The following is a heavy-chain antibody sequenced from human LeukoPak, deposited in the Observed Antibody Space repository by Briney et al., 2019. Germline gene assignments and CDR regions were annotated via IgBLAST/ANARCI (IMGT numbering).Heavy chain of an antibody. J-gene: IGHJ6*02. V-gene: IGHV3-21*01. CDR1: GFTFSNAW. Sequence: GGSLRLSCAASGFTFSNAWMNWVRQAPGKGLEWVSSISSSSSYIYYADSVKGRFTISRDNAKNSLYLQMNSLRAEDTAVYYCARGVDCGGDCALGYYGMDVWGQGTTVTVSS. CDR2: ISSSSSYI. D-gene: IGHD2-21*02. CDR3: ARGVDCGGDCALGYYGMDV.